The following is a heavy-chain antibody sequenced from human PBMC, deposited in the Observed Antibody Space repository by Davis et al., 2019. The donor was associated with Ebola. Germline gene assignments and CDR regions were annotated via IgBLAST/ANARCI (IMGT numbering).Heavy chain of an antibody. J-gene: IGHJ6*02. CDR1: GGSISSSSYY. Sequence: MPSETLSLTCTVSGGSISSSSYYWGWIRQPPGKGLEWIGEINHSGSTNYNPSLKSRVTISVDTSKNQFSLKLSSVTAADTAVYYCARGDYCSSTSCFLYYYYGMDVWGQGTTVTVSS. CDR2: INHSGST. V-gene: IGHV4-39*07. D-gene: IGHD2-2*01. CDR3: ARGDYCSSTSCFLYYYYGMDV.